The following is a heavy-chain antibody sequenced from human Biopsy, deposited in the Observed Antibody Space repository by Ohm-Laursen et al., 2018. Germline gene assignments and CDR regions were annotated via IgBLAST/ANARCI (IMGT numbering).Heavy chain of an antibody. CDR1: GVSINTGGYY. Sequence: PSETLSLTCTVSGVSINTGGYYWTWIRQHPGTGLEWIGYIHYSGNTLYNPSLKSRLTISVDTSRNQFSLKLTSVTAVDTALYYCTRAGGGKIYGLWGQGTLVTVSS. CDR2: IHYSGNT. J-gene: IGHJ4*02. D-gene: IGHD3-16*01. V-gene: IGHV4-31*03. CDR3: TRAGGGKIYGL.